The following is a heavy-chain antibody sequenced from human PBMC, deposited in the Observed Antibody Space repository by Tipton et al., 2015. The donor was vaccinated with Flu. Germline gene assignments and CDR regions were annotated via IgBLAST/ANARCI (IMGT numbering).Heavy chain of an antibody. CDR3: ARGDYYGYWYFDL. CDR1: GDSISSSSYY. CDR2: IYYSGST. Sequence: TLSLTCTVSGDSISSSSYYWGWIRQPPGEGLEWIGSIYYSGSTYYNPSLESRVTISLDTSKKQFSLKLSSVTSADTAVYYCARGDYYGYWYFDLWGRGTLVTVSS. D-gene: IGHD3-10*01. J-gene: IGHJ2*01. V-gene: IGHV4-39*07.